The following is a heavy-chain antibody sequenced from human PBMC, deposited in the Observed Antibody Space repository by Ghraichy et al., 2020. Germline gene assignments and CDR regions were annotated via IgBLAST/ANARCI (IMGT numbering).Heavy chain of an antibody. CDR2: ISSSGSTI. CDR1: GFTFSSYE. J-gene: IGHJ6*02. Sequence: GGSLRLTCAASGFTFSSYEMNWVRQAPGKGLEWVSYISSSGSTIYYADSVKGRFTISRDNAKNSLYLQMNSLRAEDTAVYYCAREQYYYDSSGYPGATEYYGMDVWGQGTTVTVSS. V-gene: IGHV3-48*03. CDR3: AREQYYYDSSGYPGATEYYGMDV. D-gene: IGHD3-22*01.